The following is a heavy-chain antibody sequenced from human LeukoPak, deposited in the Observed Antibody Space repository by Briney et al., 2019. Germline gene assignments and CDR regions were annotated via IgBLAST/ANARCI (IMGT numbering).Heavy chain of an antibody. J-gene: IGHJ4*02. D-gene: IGHD1-26*01. CDR1: GFPFSSYA. CDR3: ARARVGDPTDY. Sequence: PGGSLRLSCAASGFPFSSYAMYWVRQAPGKGLVWVSRVHGDGNNIGYADSVRGRFAISRGNAKNTLYLQMNSLRPEDTAVYYCARARVGDPTDYWGQGTLVTVSS. CDR2: VHGDGNNI. V-gene: IGHV3-74*01.